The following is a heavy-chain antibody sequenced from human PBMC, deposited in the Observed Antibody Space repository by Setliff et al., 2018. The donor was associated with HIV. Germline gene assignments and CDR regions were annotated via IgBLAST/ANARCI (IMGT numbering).Heavy chain of an antibody. CDR1: GGSLSDYY. Sequence: SETLSLTCAVYGGSLSDYYWSWIRQPPGKELEWLGEIHSSGNTNYSPSLKGRVTISVDTPKNQYSLNLQSVTAADTAVYYCARVREGFLPYDAFEIWGQGTMVTVSS. CDR2: IHSSGNT. CDR3: ARVREGFLPYDAFEI. J-gene: IGHJ3*02. D-gene: IGHD3-3*01. V-gene: IGHV4-34*01.